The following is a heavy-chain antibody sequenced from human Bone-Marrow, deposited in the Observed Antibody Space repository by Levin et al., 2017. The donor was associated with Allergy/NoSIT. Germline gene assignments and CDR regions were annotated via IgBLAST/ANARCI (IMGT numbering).Heavy chain of an antibody. CDR1: GFTFSSYG. CDR3: AKSAYNILTGTPSHDAFDI. D-gene: IGHD3-9*01. V-gene: IGHV3-30*18. J-gene: IGHJ3*02. CDR2: IASDGSNT. Sequence: GESLKISCAASGFTFSSYGMHWVRQAPGKGLEWVALIASDGSNTYYIDSVKGRFTVSRDNSKNTLYLQMNSLRAEDTAVYYCAKSAYNILTGTPSHDAFDIWGQGTMVTVSS.